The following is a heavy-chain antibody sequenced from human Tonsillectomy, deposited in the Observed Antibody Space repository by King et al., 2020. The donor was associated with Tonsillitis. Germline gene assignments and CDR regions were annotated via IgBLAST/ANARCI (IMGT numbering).Heavy chain of an antibody. CDR3: AKDPRIAARPDYFDY. CDR2: ISYDGSNK. V-gene: IGHV3-30*18. D-gene: IGHD6-6*01. Sequence: VQLVESGGGVVQPGRSLRLSCAASGFTFSSYGMHWVRQAPGKGLEWVAIISYDGSNKYYADSVKGRFTISRDNSKNTLYLQMNSLRAEDTAVYYCAKDPRIAARPDYFDYWGQGTLVTVSS. J-gene: IGHJ4*02. CDR1: GFTFSSYG.